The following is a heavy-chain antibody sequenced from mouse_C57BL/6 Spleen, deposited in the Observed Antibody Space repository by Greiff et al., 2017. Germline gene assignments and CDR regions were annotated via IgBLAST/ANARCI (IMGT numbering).Heavy chain of an antibody. J-gene: IGHJ2*01. CDR2: ISSGSSTI. CDR3: ARGGYYLDY. Sequence: EVKLMESGGGLVKPGGSLKLSCAASGFTFSDYGMHWVRQAPEKGLEWVAYISSGSSTIYYADTVKGRFTISRDNAKNTLFLQMTSLRSEDTAMYYCARGGYYLDYWGQGTTLTVSS. V-gene: IGHV5-17*01. D-gene: IGHD1-1*02. CDR1: GFTFSDYG.